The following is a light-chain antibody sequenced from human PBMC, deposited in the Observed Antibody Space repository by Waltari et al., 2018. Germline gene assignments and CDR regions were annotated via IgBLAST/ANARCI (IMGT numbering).Light chain of an antibody. J-gene: IGKJ1*01. CDR2: GAS. Sequence: EIVLKQSPGNLSSSPGERATLSCRASQSVSSSYLAWYQQKPGQAPRLLIYGASSRATGIPDRFSGSGSGTDFTLTISRLEPEDFAVYYCQQYGSSPWTFGQGTKVEIK. CDR3: QQYGSSPWT. V-gene: IGKV3-20*01. CDR1: QSVSSSY.